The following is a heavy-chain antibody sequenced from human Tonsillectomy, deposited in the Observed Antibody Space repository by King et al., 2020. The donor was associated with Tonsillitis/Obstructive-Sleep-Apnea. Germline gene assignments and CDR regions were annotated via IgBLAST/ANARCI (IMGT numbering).Heavy chain of an antibody. V-gene: IGHV3-7*04. Sequence: DEQLVQSGGGFVQPGGSLRLSCAASGFTFRSYLMSWVRQAPGKGLEWVANIKEDESEKKYVDSVKGRFTISRDNRKKLLYLQMNGLRVEDTAVYYCARAETGSYYYHMDVWGKGTTVTVSS. CDR1: GFTFRSYL. CDR3: ARAETGSYYYHMDV. CDR2: IKEDESEK. D-gene: IGHD3-10*01. J-gene: IGHJ6*03.